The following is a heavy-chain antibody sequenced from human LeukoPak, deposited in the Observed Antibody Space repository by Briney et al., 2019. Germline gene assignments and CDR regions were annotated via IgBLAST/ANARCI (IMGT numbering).Heavy chain of an antibody. CDR3: ARWRYSGYDYDY. CDR1: GFTFSSYS. Sequence: PGGSLRLSCAASGFTFSSYSMNWLHQAPGKGLELVSSISSSSSYIYYADSVKGRFTISRDNAKNSLYLQMNSLRAEDTAVYYCARWRYSGYDYDYWGQGTLVTVSS. D-gene: IGHD5-12*01. J-gene: IGHJ4*02. CDR2: ISSSSSYI. V-gene: IGHV3-21*01.